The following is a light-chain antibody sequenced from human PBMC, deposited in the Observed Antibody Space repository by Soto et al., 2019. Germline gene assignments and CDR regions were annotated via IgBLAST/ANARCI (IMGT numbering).Light chain of an antibody. Sequence: IVLTQSPCTLSLSPGERATLSCRASQSFSSTYLAWYQQRPGQAPRLLIYGASSRATGIPDRFSGSASGTEFTLTVSRLEPEDFAVYYCQQYGGSPRTFGQGTKVDIK. CDR3: QQYGGSPRT. V-gene: IGKV3-20*01. CDR1: QSFSSTY. J-gene: IGKJ1*01. CDR2: GAS.